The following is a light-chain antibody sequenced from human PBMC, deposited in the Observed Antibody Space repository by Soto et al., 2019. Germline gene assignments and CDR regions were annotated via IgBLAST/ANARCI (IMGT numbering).Light chain of an antibody. V-gene: IGKV3-11*01. J-gene: IGKJ2*01. CDR1: QSVGSY. CDR2: ASS. Sequence: EVGMTQSPATLSVSPGERATLSCRASQSVGSYLAWYQQKPGQAPRLLIYASSNRATGIPARFSGSGSGIDFTLTISSLEPEDFAVYYCQQRSNWYTFGQGTKVDIK. CDR3: QQRSNWYT.